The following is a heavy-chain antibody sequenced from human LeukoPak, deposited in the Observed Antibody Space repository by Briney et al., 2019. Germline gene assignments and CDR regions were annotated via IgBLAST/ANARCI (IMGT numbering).Heavy chain of an antibody. Sequence: SETLSLTCTVSGGSISSGSYYWSWIRQPAGKGLEWIGRIYTSGSTNYNPSLKSRVTISVDTSKNQFSLKLSSVTAADTAVYYCARVSGSGSYYLINWCFDLWGRGTLVTVSS. CDR3: ARVSGSGSYYLINWCFDL. CDR2: IYTSGST. J-gene: IGHJ2*01. D-gene: IGHD3-10*01. V-gene: IGHV4-61*02. CDR1: GGSISSGSYY.